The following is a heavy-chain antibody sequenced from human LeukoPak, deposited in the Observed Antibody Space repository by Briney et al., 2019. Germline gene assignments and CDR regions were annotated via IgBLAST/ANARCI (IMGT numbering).Heavy chain of an antibody. D-gene: IGHD3-10*01. V-gene: IGHV3-30*01. Sequence: GGSPRHSSAAPGFTFSSYAMHWVRHAPGKGLERVAVISYDGSNKYYAESVKGRFTISRDNSKNTLYLQMNSLRAEDTAVYYCAKDGLLWFGMDVWGKGTTVTVSS. J-gene: IGHJ6*04. CDR2: ISYDGSNK. CDR1: GFTFSSYA. CDR3: AKDGLLWFGMDV.